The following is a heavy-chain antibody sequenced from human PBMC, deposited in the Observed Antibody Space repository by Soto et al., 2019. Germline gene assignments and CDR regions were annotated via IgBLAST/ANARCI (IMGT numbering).Heavy chain of an antibody. D-gene: IGHD3-10*01. CDR3: AREDFYGSGSYGY. CDR2: MNPNSGNT. Sequence: QVQLLQSGAEVKKPGASVKVSCKASGYTFPSYNINWVRQATGQGPEWMGWMNPNSGNTGYAQKFQGRVTMTSDSSISTAYMELRSLRSEDTAVYYCAREDFYGSGSYGYWGQGTLVTVSS. V-gene: IGHV1-8*01. J-gene: IGHJ4*02. CDR1: GYTFPSYN.